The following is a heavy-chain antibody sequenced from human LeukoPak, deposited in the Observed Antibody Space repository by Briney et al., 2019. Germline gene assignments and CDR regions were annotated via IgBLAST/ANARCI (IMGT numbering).Heavy chain of an antibody. CDR2: ISYDGSNK. CDR3: ASSGSYFDY. D-gene: IGHD6-19*01. J-gene: IGHJ4*02. CDR1: GFTFSSYA. V-gene: IGHV3-30-3*01. Sequence: PGGSLRLSCAASGFTFSSYATHWVRQAPGKGLEWVAVISYDGSNKYYADSVKGRFTISRDNSKNTLYLQMNSLRAEDTAVYYCASSGSYFDYWGQGTLVTVSS.